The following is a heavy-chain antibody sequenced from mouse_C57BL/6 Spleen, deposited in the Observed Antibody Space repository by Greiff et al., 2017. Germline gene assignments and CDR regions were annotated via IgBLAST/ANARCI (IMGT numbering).Heavy chain of an antibody. Sequence: EVKLVASGGGLVKPGGSLKLSCAASGFTFSDYGMHWVRQAPEKGLEWVAYISSGSSTIYYADTVKGRFSISSDNAKNTLFMQMTSLRSEDTAMYYGARRKESYAMDYWGQGTSVTVSS. CDR1: GFTFSDYG. V-gene: IGHV5-17*01. CDR2: ISSGSSTI. CDR3: ARRKESYAMDY. J-gene: IGHJ4*01.